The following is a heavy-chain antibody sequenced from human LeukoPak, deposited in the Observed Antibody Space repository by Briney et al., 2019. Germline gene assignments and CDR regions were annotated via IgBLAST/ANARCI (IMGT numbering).Heavy chain of an antibody. J-gene: IGHJ4*02. V-gene: IGHV3-30*04. CDR3: ARVKYYYDSSGPNSH. Sequence: GGSLRLSCAAFGFTFSGYAMHWVRQAPGKGLEWVALISYDGSNEYYADSVKGRFTISRDNSKNTLYLQMNSLRAEDTAVYYCARVKYYYDSSGPNSHWGQGTLVTVSP. CDR1: GFTFSGYA. D-gene: IGHD3-22*01. CDR2: ISYDGSNE.